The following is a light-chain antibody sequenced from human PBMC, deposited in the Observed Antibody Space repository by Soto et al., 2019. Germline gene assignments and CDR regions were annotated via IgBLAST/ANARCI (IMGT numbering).Light chain of an antibody. CDR2: DAS. V-gene: IGKV3-20*01. J-gene: IGKJ4*01. CDR1: QSVGRNY. Sequence: EIVLTQSPGTLSLSPGESATLSCRASQSVGRNYLAWFQHKPDQAPRLLIYDASNRATGVPDRFSGSGSGTDVTLSVTRLEPEEFAVYYCHKYAVSPLTFGRGTTVEIK. CDR3: HKYAVSPLT.